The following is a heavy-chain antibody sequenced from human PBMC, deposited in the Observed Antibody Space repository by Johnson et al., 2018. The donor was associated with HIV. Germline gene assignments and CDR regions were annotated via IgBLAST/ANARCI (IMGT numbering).Heavy chain of an antibody. V-gene: IGHV3-30*18. CDR3: AKDREELVPTPLDACDI. J-gene: IGHJ3*02. Sequence: QVQLVESGGGVVQPGRSLRLSCAASGFTFSSYGMHWVRQAPGKGLEWVAVISYDGSNKYYADSVKGRFTISRDNSKNTLYLQMNSLRAEDTAVYYCAKDREELVPTPLDACDIWGQGTMVTVSS. D-gene: IGHD3-10*01. CDR1: GFTFSSYG. CDR2: ISYDGSNK.